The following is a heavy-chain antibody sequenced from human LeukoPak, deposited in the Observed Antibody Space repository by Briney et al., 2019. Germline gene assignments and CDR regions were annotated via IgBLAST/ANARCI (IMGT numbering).Heavy chain of an antibody. CDR3: AVWDSYGSGRWFDP. D-gene: IGHD3-10*01. Sequence: SVKVSCKASGYTFTSYGISWVRQAPGQGLEWMGGIIPIFGTANYAQKFQGRVTITADESTSTAYMELSSLRSEDTAVYYCAVWDSYGSGRWFDPWGQGTLVTVSS. J-gene: IGHJ5*02. V-gene: IGHV1-69*13. CDR1: GYTFTSYG. CDR2: IIPIFGTA.